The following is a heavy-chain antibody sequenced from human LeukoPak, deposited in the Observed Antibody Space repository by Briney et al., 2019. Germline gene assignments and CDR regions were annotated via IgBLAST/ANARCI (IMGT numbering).Heavy chain of an antibody. Sequence: PSETLSLTCTVSGGSISSSSYYWGWIRQPPGKGLEWIGSIYYSGSTYYNPSLKSRVTISVDTSKNQFSLKLSSVTAADTAVYYCASIQLWLHGRYFDYWGQGTLVTVSS. CDR1: GGSISSSSYY. CDR3: ASIQLWLHGRYFDY. CDR2: IYYSGST. V-gene: IGHV4-39*07. D-gene: IGHD5-18*01. J-gene: IGHJ4*02.